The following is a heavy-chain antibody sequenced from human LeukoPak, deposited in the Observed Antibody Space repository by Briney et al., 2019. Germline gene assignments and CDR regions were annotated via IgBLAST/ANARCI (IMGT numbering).Heavy chain of an antibody. CDR2: INPNSGGT. V-gene: IGHV1-2*02. D-gene: IGHD6-19*01. Sequence: ASVKVSCKASGYTFTGHYMHWVRQAPGQGLEWMGWINPNSGGTNYAQKFQGRVTMTRDTSISTAYMELSRLRSDDTAVYYCASPATGYSSGWYAPDYWGQGTLVTVSS. J-gene: IGHJ4*02. CDR1: GYTFTGHY. CDR3: ASPATGYSSGWYAPDY.